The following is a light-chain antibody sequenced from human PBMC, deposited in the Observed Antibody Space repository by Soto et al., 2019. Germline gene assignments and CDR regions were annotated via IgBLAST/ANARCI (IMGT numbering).Light chain of an antibody. CDR1: NIGSKS. CDR3: QVWDSSSDHVV. CDR2: DDS. V-gene: IGLV3-21*02. J-gene: IGLJ2*01. Sequence: SYELTQPPSVSVAPGQTARITCGGNNIGSKSVHWYQQRPGQAPVLVVDDDSDRPSGIPERLSGSNSGNTATLTISRAEVGDEADYYCQVWDSSSDHVVFGGGTKLTVL.